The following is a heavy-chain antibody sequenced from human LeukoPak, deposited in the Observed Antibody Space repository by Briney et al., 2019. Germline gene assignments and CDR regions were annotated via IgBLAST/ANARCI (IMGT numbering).Heavy chain of an antibody. J-gene: IGHJ4*02. Sequence: SETLSLTCTVSGGSISSGDYYWSWIRQPPGKGLEWIGYMYYSGSTYYNPSLKSRVTISVDTSKNQFSLKLSSVTAADTAVYYCARRTRKDYYFDYWGQGTLVTVSS. CDR2: MYYSGST. CDR3: ARRTRKDYYFDY. D-gene: IGHD3/OR15-3a*01. V-gene: IGHV4-30-4*01. CDR1: GGSISSGDYY.